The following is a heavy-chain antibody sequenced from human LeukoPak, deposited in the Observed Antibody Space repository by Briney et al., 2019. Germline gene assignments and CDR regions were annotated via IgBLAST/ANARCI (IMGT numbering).Heavy chain of an antibody. V-gene: IGHV4-34*01. CDR3: ARGALMTTVTSTNWFDP. D-gene: IGHD4-17*01. J-gene: IGHJ5*02. CDR1: GGSFSGXX. CDR2: XXXSGST. Sequence: PSETLSXTCAVYGGSFSGXXXXXXRQPPGKXXXXXXXXXXSGSTNYNPSLKSRXXXSVDTSKNQFSLKLSSVTAADTAVYYCARGALMTTVTSTNWFDPWGQGTLVTVSS.